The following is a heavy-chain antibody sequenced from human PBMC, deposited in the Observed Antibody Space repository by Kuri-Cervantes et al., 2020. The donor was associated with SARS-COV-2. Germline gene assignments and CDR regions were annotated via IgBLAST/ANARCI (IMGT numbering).Heavy chain of an antibody. D-gene: IGHD5-12*01. J-gene: IGHJ4*02. CDR1: GFTFGSYA. CDR2: ISYAGSNK. Sequence: GESLKISCAASGFTFGSYAMHWVRQAPGKGLEWVAVISYAGSNKYYADSVKGRFTISRDNSKNTLYLQMNSLRAEDTAVYYCARGLGGYDLWSLVDYWGQGTLVTVSS. V-gene: IGHV3-30*01. CDR3: ARGLGGYDLWSLVDY.